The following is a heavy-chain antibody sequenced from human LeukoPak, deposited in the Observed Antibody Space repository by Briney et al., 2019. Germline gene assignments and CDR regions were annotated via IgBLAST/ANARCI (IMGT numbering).Heavy chain of an antibody. CDR3: AKVPPSITAAGNWLGP. J-gene: IGHJ5*02. Sequence: AASVKVSCKASGYTFTGYYIHWVRQAPGQGLEWMGRINPNTGGTDYAQKFQGGVTMTRDTSITTAYMELSRLTSDDTAIYYCAKVPPSITAAGNWLGPWGQGALVTVSS. CDR2: INPNTGGT. CDR1: GYTFTGYY. V-gene: IGHV1-2*06. D-gene: IGHD6-13*01.